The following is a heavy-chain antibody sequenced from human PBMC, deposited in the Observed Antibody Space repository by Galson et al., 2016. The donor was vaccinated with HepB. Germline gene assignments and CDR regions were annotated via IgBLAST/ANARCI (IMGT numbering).Heavy chain of an antibody. Sequence: SETLSLTCSVSGDSISSYFWSWIRQPPGKGLEWIGYVYSSGSTIYNPSLQGRVTMSVDTSKNQFSLNLESVTAADTAVFYCARLRYSGNFDFWGEGTLVTVSS. CDR1: GDSISSYF. CDR2: VYSSGST. CDR3: ARLRYSGNFDF. D-gene: IGHD5-12*01. V-gene: IGHV4-59*01. J-gene: IGHJ4*02.